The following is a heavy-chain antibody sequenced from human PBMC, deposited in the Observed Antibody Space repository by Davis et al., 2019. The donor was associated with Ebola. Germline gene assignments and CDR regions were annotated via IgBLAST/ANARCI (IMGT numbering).Heavy chain of an antibody. CDR2: INPNSGGT. Sequence: SVKVSCKASGYTFTGYYMHWVRQAPGQGLEWMGRINPNSGGTNYAQKFQGRVTMTRDTSISTAYMELSRLRSDDTAVYYCARSEGPDIVVVVAATPGDYWGQGTLVTVSS. V-gene: IGHV1-2*06. J-gene: IGHJ4*02. CDR1: GYTFTGYY. CDR3: ARSEGPDIVVVVAATPGDY. D-gene: IGHD2-15*01.